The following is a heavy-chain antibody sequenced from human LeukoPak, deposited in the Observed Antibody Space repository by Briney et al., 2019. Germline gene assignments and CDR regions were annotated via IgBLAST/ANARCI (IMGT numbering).Heavy chain of an antibody. V-gene: IGHV3-7*03. CDR3: VPEPTYRST. Sequence: PRGSLRLSCAASGFTFSSYWMSWVRQAPGKGLEWVANIKQDGSEKYYVDSVKGRFTISRDNAKNSLYLQMNSLRAEDTAVYYCVPEPTYRSTRGQGTLVTVSS. CDR2: IKQDGSEK. J-gene: IGHJ4*02. CDR1: GFTFSSYW.